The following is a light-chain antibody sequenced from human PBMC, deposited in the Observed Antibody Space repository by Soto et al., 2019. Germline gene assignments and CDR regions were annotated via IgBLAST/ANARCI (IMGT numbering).Light chain of an antibody. V-gene: IGKV1-39*01. CDR3: QQTYITPFT. J-gene: IGKJ5*01. CDR2: AAS. Sequence: DIQMTQSPSSLSASFGDRVTITWGASQSITDYLNWYQQKQGKAPKLLIYAASSLQSGVPSRFSASGSGTDFTLTISRLQTEDFATYFCQQTYITPFTFGQGTRLEIK. CDR1: QSITDY.